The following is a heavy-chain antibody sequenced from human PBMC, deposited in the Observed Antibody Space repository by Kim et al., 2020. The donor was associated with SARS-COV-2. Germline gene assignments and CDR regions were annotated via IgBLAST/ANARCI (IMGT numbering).Heavy chain of an antibody. J-gene: IGHJ5*02. D-gene: IGHD6-13*01. V-gene: IGHV4-39*07. CDR2: LYYSGSS. CDR3: ARMRQQLIPAIFDP. CDR1: GASISRGGYY. Sequence: SETLSLTCLVSGASISRGGYYWGWLRQPPGKGLEWIMSLYYSGSSYYNPSLESRVTISVDTSKNQFSLRLKSVTAADTAVYFCARMRQQLIPAIFDPWG.